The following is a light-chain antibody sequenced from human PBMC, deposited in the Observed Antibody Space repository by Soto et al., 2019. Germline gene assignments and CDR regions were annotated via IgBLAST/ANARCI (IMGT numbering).Light chain of an antibody. CDR2: EVN. J-gene: IGLJ2*01. V-gene: IGLV2-8*01. CDR1: SSDVGGYNY. CDR3: SSYAGSNNLV. Sequence: QSVLTQPPSASGSPGQSVTISCTGTSSDVGGYNYVSWYQQYPVKAPKLMIYEVNKRPSGVPDRFSGSKSGNTASLTVSGLQAEDEADYYCSSYAGSNNLVFGGGTQLTVL.